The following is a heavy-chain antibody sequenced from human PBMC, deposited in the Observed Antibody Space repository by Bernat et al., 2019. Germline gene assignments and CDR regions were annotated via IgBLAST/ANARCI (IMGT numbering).Heavy chain of an antibody. CDR3: ARGGGVVVAATYDY. J-gene: IGHJ4*02. CDR2: IYYSGST. V-gene: IGHV4-61*05. CDR1: GGSINSHDYY. D-gene: IGHD2-15*01. Sequence: QMQLQESGPGLVKPSETLSLTCTVSGGSINSHDYYWGWIRQPPGKGLEWIGYIYYSGSTNYNPSFKSRVTISVDTSKNQFSLKLSSVTAADTAVYYCARGGGVVVAATYDYWGQGTLVTVSS.